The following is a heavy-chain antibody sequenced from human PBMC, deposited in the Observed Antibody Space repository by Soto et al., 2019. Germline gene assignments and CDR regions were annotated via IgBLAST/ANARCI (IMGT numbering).Heavy chain of an antibody. CDR1: GYTFTSYD. D-gene: IGHD4-17*01. Sequence: QVQLVQSGAEVKKPGASVKVSCKASGYTFTSYDINWVRQATGQGLEWMGWMNPNSGNTGYAQKFQGRVTMTRNTSISTAYMELSSLRSEDTAVYYCARSPYYGEYEVEAFDIWGQGTMVTVSS. J-gene: IGHJ3*02. CDR3: ARSPYYGEYEVEAFDI. CDR2: MNPNSGNT. V-gene: IGHV1-8*01.